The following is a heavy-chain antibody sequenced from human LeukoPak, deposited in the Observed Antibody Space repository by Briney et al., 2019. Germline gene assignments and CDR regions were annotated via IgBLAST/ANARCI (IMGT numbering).Heavy chain of an antibody. Sequence: GGSLRLSCAASGFTFSDYYMGWIRQAPGKGLEWISYISGSGITIFAADSLKGRFTTSRDNAKNSLYLQMSSLRAEDTAVYYCARRTGHSYFDHWGQGTLVTVSS. CDR2: ISGSGITI. D-gene: IGHD1-14*01. CDR3: ARRTGHSYFDH. V-gene: IGHV3-11*01. CDR1: GFTFSDYY. J-gene: IGHJ4*02.